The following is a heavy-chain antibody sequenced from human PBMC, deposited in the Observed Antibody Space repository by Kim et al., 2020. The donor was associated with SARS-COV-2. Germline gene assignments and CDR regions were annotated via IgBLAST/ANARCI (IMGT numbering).Heavy chain of an antibody. Sequence: SETLSLTCTVSGGSISSYYWSWIRQPPGKGLEWIGYIYYSGSTNYNPSLKSRVTISVDTSKNQFSLKLSSVTAADTAVYYCAISIAAAGTAEYFDYWGQG. J-gene: IGHJ4*02. CDR3: AISIAAAGTAEYFDY. CDR1: GGSISSYY. D-gene: IGHD6-13*01. CDR2: IYYSGST. V-gene: IGHV4-59*01.